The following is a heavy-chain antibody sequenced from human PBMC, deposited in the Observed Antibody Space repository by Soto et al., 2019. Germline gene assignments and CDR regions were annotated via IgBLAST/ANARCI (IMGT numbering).Heavy chain of an antibody. CDR2: ISGSGGST. CDR3: AKDIVVVVAAMPDAFDI. D-gene: IGHD2-15*01. Sequence: GGSLRLSCAASGFTFSSYAMSWVRQAPGKGLEWVSAISGSGGSTYYADSVKGRFTISRDNSKNTLYLQMNSLRAEDTAVYYCAKDIVVVVAAMPDAFDIWGQGTMVTVSS. J-gene: IGHJ3*02. V-gene: IGHV3-23*01. CDR1: GFTFSSYA.